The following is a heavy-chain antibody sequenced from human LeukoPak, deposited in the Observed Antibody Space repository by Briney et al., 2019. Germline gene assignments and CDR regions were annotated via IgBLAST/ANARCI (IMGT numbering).Heavy chain of an antibody. CDR1: GFTFRIYA. J-gene: IGHJ4*02. CDR2: IGKNT. CDR3: AKPLHDYGDSYFDY. D-gene: IGHD4-17*01. V-gene: IGHV3-23*01. Sequence: GGSLRLSCAASGFTFRIYAMTWVRQAPGKGLEWVSAIGKNTWYADSVKGRFTISRDNSRNTLYLQMNSLRAKDTAVYCCAKPLHDYGDSYFDYWGQGTLVTVSS.